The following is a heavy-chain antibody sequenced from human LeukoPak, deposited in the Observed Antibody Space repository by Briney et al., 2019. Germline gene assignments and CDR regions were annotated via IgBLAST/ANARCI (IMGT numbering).Heavy chain of an antibody. J-gene: IGHJ4*02. V-gene: IGHV4-61*09. D-gene: IGHD3-10*01. CDR1: GGSISSGSYD. Sequence: SETLSLTCTVSGGSISSGSYDWYWIRQPAGKGLEWIGHIYTSGSSNYSPSLKSRFTISVDTSKNQFSLKLTSVTAADTAVYYCTKGRGIWGQGTLVTVSS. CDR2: IYTSGSS. CDR3: TKGRGI.